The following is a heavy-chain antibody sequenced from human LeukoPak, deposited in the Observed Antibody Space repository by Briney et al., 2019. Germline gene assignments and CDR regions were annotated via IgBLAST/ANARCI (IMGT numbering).Heavy chain of an antibody. Sequence: PGESLRLSCAASGFTFSSYAMAWVRQAPGKGLEWVSTIGSSAGTTLYADSVKGRFTISRDNSKNTLYLQINSLRAEDTALYYCARLQGAISMIVGEYFDNWGQGTLVTVSS. D-gene: IGHD3-22*01. V-gene: IGHV3-23*01. J-gene: IGHJ4*02. CDR3: ARLQGAISMIVGEYFDN. CDR1: GFTFSSYA. CDR2: IGSSAGTT.